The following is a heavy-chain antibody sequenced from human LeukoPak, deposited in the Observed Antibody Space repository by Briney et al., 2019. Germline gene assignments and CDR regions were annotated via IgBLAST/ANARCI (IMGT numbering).Heavy chain of an antibody. Sequence: GGSLRLSCAASGFTFSSYSMNWVRQAPGKGLEWVSSISSSSSYIYYADSMKGRFTISRDNAKNSLYLQMNNLRAEDTAVYYCARARSYYEYFYYGMDVWGQGTTVTVSS. CDR3: ARARSYYEYFYYGMDV. J-gene: IGHJ6*02. CDR2: ISSSSSYI. V-gene: IGHV3-21*06. D-gene: IGHD1-26*01. CDR1: GFTFSSYS.